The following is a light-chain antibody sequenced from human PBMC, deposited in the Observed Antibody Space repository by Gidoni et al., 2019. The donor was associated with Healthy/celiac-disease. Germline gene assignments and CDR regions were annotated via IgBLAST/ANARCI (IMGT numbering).Light chain of an antibody. J-gene: IGKJ4*01. V-gene: IGKV3D-11*01. CDR3: QQRSNWLGT. CDR2: DAS. Sequence: DIVLTQSPATLSLSPGERATLSCRASQGVSSYLAWYQQKPGQAPRLLIYDASNRATGIPARFSGSGPGTDFTLTISSLEPEDFAVYYCQQRSNWLGTFGGGTKVEIK. CDR1: QGVSSY.